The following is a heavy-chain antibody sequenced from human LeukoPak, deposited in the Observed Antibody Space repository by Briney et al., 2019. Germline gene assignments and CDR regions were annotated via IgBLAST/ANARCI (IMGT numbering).Heavy chain of an antibody. V-gene: IGHV4-59*11. CDR2: IYNSGST. D-gene: IGHD3-16*01. CDR3: ARGGVLKSVDY. J-gene: IGHJ4*02. CDR1: GGFISGHY. Sequence: SETLSLTCTVSGGFISGHYWTWIRQPPGKGLEWIGYIYNSGSTTYNPSLKSRVTISVDTSKNQFSLKLSSVTAADTAVYYCARGGVLKSVDYWGQGTLVTVSS.